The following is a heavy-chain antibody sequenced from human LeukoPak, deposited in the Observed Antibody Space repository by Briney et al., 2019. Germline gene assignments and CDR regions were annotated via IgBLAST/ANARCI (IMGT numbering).Heavy chain of an antibody. V-gene: IGHV3-74*01. J-gene: IGHJ6*02. CDR2: INTDGSTT. CDR3: ARDRQYGMDV. CDR1: GFTFSSYW. Sequence: PGGSLRLSCAASGFTFSSYWMHWVRQAPGKGLVWVSRINTDGSTTNYADSVKGRFTISRDNAKNTLYLQMNSLRGEGTAVYYCARDRQYGMDVWGQGTTVTVSS.